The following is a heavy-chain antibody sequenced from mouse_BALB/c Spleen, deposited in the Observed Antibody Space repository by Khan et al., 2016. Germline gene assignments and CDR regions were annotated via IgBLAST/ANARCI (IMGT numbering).Heavy chain of an antibody. J-gene: IGHJ3*01. Sequence: VQLQESGPGLVAPSQSLSITCTVSGFSLTGFSVNWVRQPPGKGLEWLGMIWGDGSTDYNSALKSRLSFNKDDSKSQVFLKMNSLQTDDTARYFCASYYDCDGGFAYWGQGTLVSGSA. CDR3: ASYYDCDGGFAY. CDR1: GFSLTGFS. V-gene: IGHV2-6-7*01. D-gene: IGHD2-4*01. CDR2: IWGDGST.